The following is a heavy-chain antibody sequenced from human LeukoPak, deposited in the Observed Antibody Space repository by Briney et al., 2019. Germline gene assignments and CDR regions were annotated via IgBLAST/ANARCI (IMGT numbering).Heavy chain of an antibody. CDR3: ARGAYSYDSSGYYPCFDY. D-gene: IGHD3-22*01. V-gene: IGHV4-34*01. CDR2: INHSGST. J-gene: IGHJ4*02. CDR1: GGSFSGYY. Sequence: SSETLSLTCAVYGGSFSGYYWSWIRQPPGKGLEWIGEINHSGSTNYNPSLKSRVTISVDTSKNQFSLKLSSVTAADTAVYYCARGAYSYDSSGYYPCFDYWGQGTLVTVSS.